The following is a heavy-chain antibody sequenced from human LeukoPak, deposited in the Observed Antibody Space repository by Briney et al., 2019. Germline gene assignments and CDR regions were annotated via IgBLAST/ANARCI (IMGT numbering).Heavy chain of an antibody. V-gene: IGHV3-23*01. CDR3: AKDGGLWVSAHWGDS. CDR1: GFTFSSYV. D-gene: IGHD7-27*01. Sequence: GGSLRLSCAASGFTFSSYVMSWVRQAPGKGLKWVSTITTGDGNTYYADSVKGRFTVSRDDSKNTLYLQMNSLRAEDTAVYYCAKDGGLWVSAHWGDSWGRGTLVTVSS. J-gene: IGHJ4*02. CDR2: ITTGDGNT.